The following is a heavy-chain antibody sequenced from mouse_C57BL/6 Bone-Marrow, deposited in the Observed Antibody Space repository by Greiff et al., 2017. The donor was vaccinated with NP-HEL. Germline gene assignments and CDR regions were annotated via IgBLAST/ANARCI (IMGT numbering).Heavy chain of an antibody. D-gene: IGHD1-1*01. V-gene: IGHV5-4*03. Sequence: EVKLMESGGGLVKPGGSLKLSCAASGFTFSSYAMSWVRQTPEKRLEWVATISDGGSYTYYPDNVKGRFTISRDNAKNNLYLQMSHLKSEDTPMYYCARHYGSSFYYAMDYWGQGTSVTVSS. CDR1: GFTFSSYA. CDR2: ISDGGSYT. J-gene: IGHJ4*01. CDR3: ARHYGSSFYYAMDY.